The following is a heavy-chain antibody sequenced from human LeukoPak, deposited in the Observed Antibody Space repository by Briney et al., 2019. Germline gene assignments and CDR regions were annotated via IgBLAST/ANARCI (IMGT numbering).Heavy chain of an antibody. CDR2: ISSSSSYI. Sequence: GGSLRLSCAASGFTFSSYSMNWVRQAPGKGLEWVSSISSSSSYIYYADSVKGRFTISRDNAKNSLYLQMNSLRAEDTAVYYCARDLFSHSVIPYGSGSYHWGQGTLVTVSS. D-gene: IGHD3-10*01. CDR3: ARDLFSHSVIPYGSGSYH. CDR1: GFTFSSYS. J-gene: IGHJ1*01. V-gene: IGHV3-21*01.